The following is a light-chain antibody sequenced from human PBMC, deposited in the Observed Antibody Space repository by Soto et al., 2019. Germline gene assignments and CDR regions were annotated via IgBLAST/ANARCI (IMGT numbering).Light chain of an antibody. Sequence: QSALTQPASVSGSPGQSITISCTGTSSDVGSYNLVSWYQQHPGKAPKLMIYEGSKRPSGVSNRFSGSKSGNTASLTISGVQAEDEADYYCCSHAGSSSFVVFGGGTKLTVL. CDR1: SSDVGSYNL. J-gene: IGLJ2*01. CDR3: CSHAGSSSFVV. CDR2: EGS. V-gene: IGLV2-23*01.